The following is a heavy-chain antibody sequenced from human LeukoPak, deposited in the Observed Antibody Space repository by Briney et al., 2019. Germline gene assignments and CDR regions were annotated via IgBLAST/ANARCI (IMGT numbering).Heavy chain of an antibody. CDR2: IIPIFGTA. D-gene: IGHD3-10*01. V-gene: IGHV1-69*13. CDR3: ARVLYYGSGSYSPDDY. Sequence: ASVKVSCKASGGTFSSYAISWVRQAPGQGLEWMGGIIPIFGTANYAQKFQGRVTITADESTSTAYMELSSLRSDDTAVYYCARVLYYGSGSYSPDDYWGQGTLATVSS. CDR1: GGTFSSYA. J-gene: IGHJ4*02.